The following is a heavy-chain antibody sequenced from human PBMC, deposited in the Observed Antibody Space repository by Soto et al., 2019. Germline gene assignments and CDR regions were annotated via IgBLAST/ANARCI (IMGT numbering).Heavy chain of an antibody. J-gene: IGHJ3*02. V-gene: IGHV3-23*01. CDR1: GFTFSSYA. CDR3: AKMTTGRFDAFDI. Sequence: PGGSLRLSCAASGFTFSSYAMSWVRQAPGKGLEWVSAISGSGGSTYYADSVKGRFTISRDNSKNTLYLQMNSLRAEDTSVYYCAKMTTGRFDAFDIWGQGTMVTVSS. CDR2: ISGSGGST. D-gene: IGHD4-17*01.